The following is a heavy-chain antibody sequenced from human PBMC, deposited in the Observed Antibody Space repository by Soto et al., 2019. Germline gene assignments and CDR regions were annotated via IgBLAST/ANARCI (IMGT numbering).Heavy chain of an antibody. CDR1: GGSISSGGYY. V-gene: IGHV4-31*03. J-gene: IGHJ5*02. Sequence: QVQLQESGPGLVKPSQTLSLTCTVSGGSISSGGYYWSWIRQHPGTGLEWIGYIYYSGSTYYNPSLKSRVTISVDTAKNQSALKLSSVTDADTAVYYCAREEGGGYDHRWFDPWGQGTLVTVSS. D-gene: IGHD5-12*01. CDR3: AREEGGGYDHRWFDP. CDR2: IYYSGST.